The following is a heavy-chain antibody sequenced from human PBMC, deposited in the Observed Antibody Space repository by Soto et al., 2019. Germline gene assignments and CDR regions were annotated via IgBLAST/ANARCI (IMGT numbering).Heavy chain of an antibody. Sequence: SLRLSCAASGFTFSSYAMHWVRQAPGKGLEWVAVISYDGSNKYYADSVKGRFTISRDNSKNTLYLQMNSLRAEDTAVYYCARDHYDYVWGSYRPLDYWGQGTLVTVSS. V-gene: IGHV3-30-3*01. CDR1: GFTFSSYA. CDR3: ARDHYDYVWGSYRPLDY. J-gene: IGHJ4*02. D-gene: IGHD3-16*02. CDR2: ISYDGSNK.